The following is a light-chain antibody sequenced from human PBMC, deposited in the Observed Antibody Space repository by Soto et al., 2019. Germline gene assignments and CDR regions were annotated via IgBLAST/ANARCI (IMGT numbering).Light chain of an antibody. Sequence: QSALTQPASVSGSPGQSITISCTGTSSDVGGDNFVSWYQQHPGKAPKLLIYDVSNRPSGVSRRFSASKSGNTASLTISGLRVGDGVVYSGSSYAGGTPLVVLFGGGTKLTAL. CDR1: SSDVGGDNF. CDR2: DVS. V-gene: IGLV2-14*03. CDR3: SSYAGGTPLVVL. J-gene: IGLJ2*01.